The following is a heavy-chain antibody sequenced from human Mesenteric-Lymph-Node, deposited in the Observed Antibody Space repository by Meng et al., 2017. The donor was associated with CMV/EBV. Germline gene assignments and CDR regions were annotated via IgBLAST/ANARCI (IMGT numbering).Heavy chain of an antibody. V-gene: IGHV4-39*07. CDR2: VYYTGTT. D-gene: IGHD2-15*01. CDR3: ASTSPTLVYYYFGMDV. CDR1: GGSINSKSYY. Sequence: SCSVSGGSINSKSYYWGWIRQPPGKGLEWIGNVYYTGTTNYNPSLKSRVTISVDTSKNQFSLNLRSVTAADTAVYYRASTSPTLVYYYFGMDVWGQGTTVTVSS. J-gene: IGHJ6*02.